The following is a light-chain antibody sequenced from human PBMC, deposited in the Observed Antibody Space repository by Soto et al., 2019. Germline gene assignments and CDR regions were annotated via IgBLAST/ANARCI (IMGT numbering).Light chain of an antibody. CDR2: GVT. V-gene: IGLV2-14*01. CDR3: FSHRSGDSHV. Sequence: QPVLTQPASVSGSPGQSITISCTGTSSDVGGYNYVSWYQQYPGKAPKLMIYGVTNRPSGVSNRFSGSKTGNTASLTISGLQAEDEAYYYCFSHRSGDSHVFGTGTKVTVL. CDR1: SSDVGGYNY. J-gene: IGLJ1*01.